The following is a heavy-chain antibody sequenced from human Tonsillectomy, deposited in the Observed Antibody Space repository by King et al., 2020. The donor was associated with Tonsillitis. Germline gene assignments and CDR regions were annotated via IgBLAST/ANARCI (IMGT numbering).Heavy chain of an antibody. CDR2: VWYDGSNK. CDR3: ARSYYDSSGYYLGDY. Sequence: VPLVESGGGVVQPGRSLRLSCAASGFTFSSYGMHWVRQAPGKGLEWVAVVWYDGSNKYYADSVKGRFTISRDNSKNTLYLQMNSLRAEDTAVYYCARSYYDSSGYYLGDYWGQGTLVTVSS. D-gene: IGHD3-22*01. V-gene: IGHV3-33*08. J-gene: IGHJ4*02. CDR1: GFTFSSYG.